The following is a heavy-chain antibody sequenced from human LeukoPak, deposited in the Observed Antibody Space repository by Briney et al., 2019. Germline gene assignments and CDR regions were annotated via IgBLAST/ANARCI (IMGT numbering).Heavy chain of an antibody. CDR2: FDPEDGET. CDR3: AKALKPYSSGWYVSDY. Sequence: ASVKVSCKVSGYTLTELSMHWVRQAPGKGLEWMGGFDPEDGETIYAQKFQGRVTMTEDTSTDTAYMELSSLRSEDTAVYYCAKALKPYSSGWYVSDYWGQGTLVTVSS. CDR1: GYTLTELS. J-gene: IGHJ4*02. V-gene: IGHV1-24*01. D-gene: IGHD6-19*01.